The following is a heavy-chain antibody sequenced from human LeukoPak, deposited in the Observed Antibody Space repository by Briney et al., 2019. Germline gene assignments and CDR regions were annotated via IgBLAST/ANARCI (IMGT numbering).Heavy chain of an antibody. D-gene: IGHD1-1*01. J-gene: IGHJ4*02. CDR2: IKQDGSEK. CDR1: GFTFSSYW. Sequence: GGSLRLSCAASGFTFSSYWMSWVRQAPGKGLEWVANIKQDGSEKYYVDSVKGRFTISRDNARNSLYLQMNSLRAVDTAVYYCARDYPGTLSYYFDYWGQGTLVTVSS. V-gene: IGHV3-7*01. CDR3: ARDYPGTLSYYFDY.